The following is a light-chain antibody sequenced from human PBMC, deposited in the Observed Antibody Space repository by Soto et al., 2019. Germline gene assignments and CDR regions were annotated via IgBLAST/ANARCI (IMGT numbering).Light chain of an antibody. V-gene: IGKV3-11*01. CDR1: QYINTR. Sequence: EIVLTQSPATLSSFPGDRRTLSCRASQYINTRLAWYQHRPGQAPRLLIYQTSLRAAGIPARFSASGSGTDFTLTISDVQPEDFALYYCPQRQSWPRTFCQGTKVDI. CDR2: QTS. CDR3: PQRQSWPRT. J-gene: IGKJ1*01.